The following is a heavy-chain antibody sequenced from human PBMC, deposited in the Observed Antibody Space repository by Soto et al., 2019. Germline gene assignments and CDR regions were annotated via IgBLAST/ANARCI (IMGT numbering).Heavy chain of an antibody. V-gene: IGHV4-34*01. CDR2: INHSGST. Sequence: SETLSLTCAVYGGSFSGYYWSWIRQPPGKGLEWIGEINHSGSTNYNPSLKSRVTISVDTSKNQFSLKLSSVTAADTAVYYCARGVKGRLAAAIQFDYWGQGTLVTVS. CDR3: ARGVKGRLAAAIQFDY. CDR1: GGSFSGYY. J-gene: IGHJ4*02. D-gene: IGHD6-13*01.